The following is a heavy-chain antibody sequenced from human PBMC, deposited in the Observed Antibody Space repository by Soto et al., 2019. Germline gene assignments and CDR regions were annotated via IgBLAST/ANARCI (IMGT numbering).Heavy chain of an antibody. V-gene: IGHV4-30-2*01. Sequence: SGTLSLTCAVCGGSMSSGGYSGNWIRHPPGKGLQWIAYIYPSGSTYYNPSLKSRVTISVDRSKNQFSLKLSSVTAADTAVYYCARGVTTVTTFDYWGQGTLVTVSS. D-gene: IGHD4-17*01. CDR2: IYPSGST. CDR3: ARGVTTVTTFDY. J-gene: IGHJ4*02. CDR1: GGSMSSGGYS.